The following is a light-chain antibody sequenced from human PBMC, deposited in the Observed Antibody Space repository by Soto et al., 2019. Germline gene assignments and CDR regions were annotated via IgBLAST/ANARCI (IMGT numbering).Light chain of an antibody. Sequence: QSALTQPASVSGSPGQSITISCTGTSSDVGGYNYVSWFQKHPGKAPKLIIYEVTNRPSGASLRFSGSKSGNTASLSIAGLQAEDEADYYCSSFTSNDGRWVFGGGTKLTVL. V-gene: IGLV2-14*01. J-gene: IGLJ3*02. CDR2: EVT. CDR3: SSFTSNDGRWV. CDR1: SSDVGGYNY.